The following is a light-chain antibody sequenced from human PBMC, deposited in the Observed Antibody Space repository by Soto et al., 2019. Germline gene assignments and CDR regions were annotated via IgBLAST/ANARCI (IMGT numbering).Light chain of an antibody. J-gene: IGLJ1*01. CDR1: SSDVGRFEY. CDR2: DIT. CDR3: CSYAGIYSYV. Sequence: QSVLTQPRSVSGSPGQSVTISCTGTSSDVGRFEYVSWYQQHPGEAPKVVVYDITKWPSGVPDRFSGSKSGNTASLTISGLQAEDEADYYCCSYAGIYSYVFGTGTKLTVL. V-gene: IGLV2-11*01.